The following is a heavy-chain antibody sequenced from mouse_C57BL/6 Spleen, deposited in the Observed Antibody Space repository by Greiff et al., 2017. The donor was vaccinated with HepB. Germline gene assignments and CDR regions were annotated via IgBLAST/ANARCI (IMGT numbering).Heavy chain of an antibody. CDR1: GYTFTDYY. CDR3: ARWEGGLGWLPSWFAY. J-gene: IGHJ3*01. Sequence: EVQLQQSGPELVKPGASVKISCKASGYTFTDYYMNWVKQSHGKSLEWIGDINPNNGGTSYNQKFKGKATLTVDKSSSTAYMELRSLTSEDSAVYYCARWEGGLGWLPSWFAYWGQGTLVTVSA. CDR2: INPNNGGT. D-gene: IGHD2-3*01. V-gene: IGHV1-26*01.